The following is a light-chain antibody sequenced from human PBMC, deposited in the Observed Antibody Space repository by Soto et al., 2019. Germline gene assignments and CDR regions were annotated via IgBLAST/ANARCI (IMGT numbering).Light chain of an antibody. CDR2: GAS. Sequence: DIVLTQSPGTLSLSPGERSSLSCRASQSVSSGHLAWYQQKPGQAPRLLIYGASTRATGIPARFSGSGSGTDFTLTINRLEPEDFAVYYCQQRSSWLTFGGGTKVDIK. V-gene: IGKV3D-20*02. CDR3: QQRSSWLT. CDR1: QSVSSGH. J-gene: IGKJ4*01.